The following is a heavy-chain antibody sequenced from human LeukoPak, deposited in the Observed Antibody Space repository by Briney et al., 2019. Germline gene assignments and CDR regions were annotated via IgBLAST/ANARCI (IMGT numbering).Heavy chain of an antibody. V-gene: IGHV3-48*01. CDR3: ARVYYDFWSGYSDY. D-gene: IGHD3-3*01. Sequence: GGSLRFSCVASGFPFSSYWMTWVRQAPGKGLEWVSGISWNSGIIDYADSVKGRFTISRDNSKNTLYLQMNSLRAEDTAVYYCARVYYDFWSGYSDYWGQGTLVTVSS. CDR2: ISWNSGII. J-gene: IGHJ4*02. CDR1: GFPFSSYW.